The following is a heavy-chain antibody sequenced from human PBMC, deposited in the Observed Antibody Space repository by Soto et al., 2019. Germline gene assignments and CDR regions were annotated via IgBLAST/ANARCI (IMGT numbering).Heavy chain of an antibody. V-gene: IGHV4-31*03. CDR3: ARVYSPGGSGYYRNYYYYYGMDV. Sequence: PSETLSLTCTVSGGSISSGGYYWSWIRQHPGKGLEWIGYIYYSGSTYYNPSLKSRVTISVDTSKNQFSLKLSSVTAADTAVYYCARVYSPGGSGYYRNYYYYYGMDVWGQGTTVTVSS. D-gene: IGHD3-3*01. J-gene: IGHJ6*02. CDR1: GGSISSGGYY. CDR2: IYYSGST.